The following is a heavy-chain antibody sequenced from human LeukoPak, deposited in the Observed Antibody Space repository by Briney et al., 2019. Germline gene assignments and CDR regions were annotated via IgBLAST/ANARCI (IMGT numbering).Heavy chain of an antibody. V-gene: IGHV3-23*01. Sequence: GGSLGLSCAASGFTFSSYAMSWVRQAPGKGLEWVSAISGSGGSTYYADSVKGRFTISRDNSKNTLYLQMNSLRAEDTAVYYCATVEDIVVVPAAIRGYFDYWGQGTLVTVSS. CDR3: ATVEDIVVVPAAIRGYFDY. CDR2: ISGSGGST. D-gene: IGHD2-2*02. CDR1: GFTFSSYA. J-gene: IGHJ4*02.